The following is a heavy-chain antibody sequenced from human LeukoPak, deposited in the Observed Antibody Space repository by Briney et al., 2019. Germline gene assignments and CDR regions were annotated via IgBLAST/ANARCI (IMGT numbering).Heavy chain of an antibody. J-gene: IGHJ4*02. Sequence: GGSLRLSCAASRFTFSTSWMHWVRHAPGKGLVWVSRINSDGTTIDYADSVKGRFTISRDNAKNTLYLQMNSLRDEDTAVYYCARAGYYRFDYWGQGTLVTVSS. D-gene: IGHD2/OR15-2a*01. CDR1: RFTFSTSW. CDR3: ARAGYYRFDY. V-gene: IGHV3-74*01. CDR2: INSDGTTI.